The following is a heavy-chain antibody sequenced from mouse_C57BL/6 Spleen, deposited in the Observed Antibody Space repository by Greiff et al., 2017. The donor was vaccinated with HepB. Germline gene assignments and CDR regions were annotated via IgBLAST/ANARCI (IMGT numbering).Heavy chain of an antibody. CDR3: ARNWEEDYCDY. Sequence: VQLQQPGAELVKPGASVKLSCKASGYTFTSYWMQWVKQRPGQGLEWIGEIDPSDSYTNYNQKFKGKATLTVDTSSSTAYMQLSSLTSEDSAVYYCARNWEEDYCDYWGQGTTLTVSS. J-gene: IGHJ2*01. CDR1: GYTFTSYW. D-gene: IGHD4-1*01. CDR2: IDPSDSYT. V-gene: IGHV1-50*01.